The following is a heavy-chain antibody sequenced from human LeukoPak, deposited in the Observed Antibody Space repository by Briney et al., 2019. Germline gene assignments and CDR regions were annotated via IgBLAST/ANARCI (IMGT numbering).Heavy chain of an antibody. CDR3: AKEDGYNQVFDY. J-gene: IGHJ4*02. Sequence: GGSLRLSCAASGFTFSIHAMGWVRQAPGKGREWVSAISGSGGSTYYADSVKGRFTISRDNSKNTLYAQMNSLRAEDTAVYYCAKEDGYNQVFDYWGQGTVVTVSS. CDR1: GFTFSIHA. D-gene: IGHD5-12*01. CDR2: ISGSGGST. V-gene: IGHV3-23*01.